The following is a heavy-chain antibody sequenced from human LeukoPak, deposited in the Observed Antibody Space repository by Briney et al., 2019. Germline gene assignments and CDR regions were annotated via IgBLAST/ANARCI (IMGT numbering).Heavy chain of an antibody. CDR2: ISSSGSTI. CDR3: ARERDAMMYYYMDV. V-gene: IGHV3-11*04. J-gene: IGHJ6*03. CDR1: GFTFSDYY. D-gene: IGHD2-2*01. Sequence: GGSLRLSCAASGFTFSDYYMSWIRQAPGKGLEWVSYISSSGSTIYYADSVKGRFTISRDNAKNSLYLQMNSLRAEDTAVYYCARERDAMMYYYMDVWGKGTTVTVSS.